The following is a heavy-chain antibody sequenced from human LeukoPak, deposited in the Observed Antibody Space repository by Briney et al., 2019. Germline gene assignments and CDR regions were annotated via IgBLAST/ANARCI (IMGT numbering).Heavy chain of an antibody. CDR3: ARVGGYDADLFDY. CDR1: GGSFSGYY. Sequence: PSETLSLTCAVYGGSFSGYYWSWIRQPPGKGLEWIGEINHSGSTNYNPSLKSRVTISVDTSKNQFSLKLSSVTAADTAVYYCARVGGYDADLFDYWGQGTLVTVSS. J-gene: IGHJ4*02. D-gene: IGHD5-12*01. V-gene: IGHV4-34*01. CDR2: INHSGST.